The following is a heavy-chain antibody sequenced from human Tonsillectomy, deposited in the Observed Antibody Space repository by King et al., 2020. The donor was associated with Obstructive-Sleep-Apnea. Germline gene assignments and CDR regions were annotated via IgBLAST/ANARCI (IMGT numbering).Heavy chain of an antibody. J-gene: IGHJ4*02. D-gene: IGHD2-2*01. V-gene: IGHV3-30-3*01. CDR3: ARDRCSSTSCYWDY. Sequence: VQLVESGGGVVQPGRSLRLSCAASGFTFSSYAMHWGRQAPGKGLEWVAVISYDGSNKYYADSVKGRLTISRDNSKNTLYLQMNSLRAEDTAVYYCARDRCSSTSCYWDYWGQGTLVTVSS. CDR2: ISYDGSNK. CDR1: GFTFSSYA.